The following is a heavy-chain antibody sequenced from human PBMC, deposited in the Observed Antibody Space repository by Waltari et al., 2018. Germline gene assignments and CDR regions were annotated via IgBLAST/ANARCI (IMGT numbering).Heavy chain of an antibody. Sequence: QVQLQESGPGLVKPSETLSLTCTVSGGSISSYYWSWIRQPPGKGLEWIGYIYYSGSTNSNPSLKSRVTISVDTSKNQFSLKLSSVTAADTAVYYCAKQSPSYTRGWYPLESWGPGTLVTVSP. CDR3: AKQSPSYTRGWYPLES. D-gene: IGHD6-19*01. CDR1: GGSISSYY. CDR2: IYYSGST. V-gene: IGHV4-59*01. J-gene: IGHJ4*02.